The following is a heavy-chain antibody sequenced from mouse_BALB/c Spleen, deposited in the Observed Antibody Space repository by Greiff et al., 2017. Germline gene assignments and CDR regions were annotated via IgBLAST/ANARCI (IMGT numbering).Heavy chain of an antibody. D-gene: IGHD1-2*01. CDR2: INSNGGST. Sequence: EVKLVESGGGLVKLGGSLKLSCAASGFTFSSYYMSWVRQTPEKRLELVAAINSNGGSTYYPDTVKGRFTISRDNAKNTLYLQMSSLKSEDTALYYCARLHYYGYGDYWGQGTTLTVSS. V-gene: IGHV5-6-2*01. J-gene: IGHJ2*01. CDR3: ARLHYYGYGDY. CDR1: GFTFSSYY.